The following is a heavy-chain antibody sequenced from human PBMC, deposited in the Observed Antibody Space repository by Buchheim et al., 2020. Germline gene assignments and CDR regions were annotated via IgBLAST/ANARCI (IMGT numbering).Heavy chain of an antibody. J-gene: IGHJ6*02. D-gene: IGHD2-15*01. CDR1: GGSISSSSYY. Sequence: QLQLQESGPGLVKPSETLSLTCTVSGGSISSSSYYWGWIRQPPGKGLEWIGSIYYSGSTYYNPSLKSRVTISVDTSKNQFSLKLSSVTAADTAVYYCARQRSGGYCSGGSCYPLDYYYGMDVWGQGTT. CDR3: ARQRSGGYCSGGSCYPLDYYYGMDV. CDR2: IYYSGST. V-gene: IGHV4-39*01.